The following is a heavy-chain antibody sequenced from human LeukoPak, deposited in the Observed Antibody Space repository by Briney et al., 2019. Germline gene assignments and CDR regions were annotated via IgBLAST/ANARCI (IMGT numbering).Heavy chain of an antibody. J-gene: IGHJ4*02. CDR2: ISYDGSNK. V-gene: IGHV3-30-3*01. CDR3: AKEWGGYSSSWYPSYFDY. D-gene: IGHD6-13*01. Sequence: GKSLRLSCAASGFTFSNYVMHWVRQAPGKGLEWVAVISYDGSNKYYADSVKGRFTISRDNSKNTLYLQMNSLRAEDTAVYYCAKEWGGYSSSWYPSYFDYWGQGTLVTASS. CDR1: GFTFSNYV.